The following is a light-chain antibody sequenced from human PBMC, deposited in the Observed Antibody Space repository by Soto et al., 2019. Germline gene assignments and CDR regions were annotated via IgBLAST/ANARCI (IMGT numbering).Light chain of an antibody. CDR1: QSVSTN. CDR2: DAS. Sequence: EIVMTQSPATLSVSPGERATLSCRASQSVSTNLAGYQQKPGQAPRPLIYDASNRATGIPARFSGSGSGTDFTLTISSLEPEDFAVYYCQQRNKWPPVTFGGGTKVDIK. J-gene: IGKJ4*01. V-gene: IGKV3-11*01. CDR3: QQRNKWPPVT.